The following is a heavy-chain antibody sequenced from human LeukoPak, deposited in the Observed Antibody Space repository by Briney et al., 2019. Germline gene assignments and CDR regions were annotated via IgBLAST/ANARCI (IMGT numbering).Heavy chain of an antibody. V-gene: IGHV4-59*01. J-gene: IGHJ5*02. D-gene: IGHD3-16*01. CDR2: IYYSGGT. Sequence: SETLSLTCTVSGGSMSGYYWTWIRQPPGKGLEWIGYIYYSGGTNYNPSLKSRVTISIHTSKNQFSLNLSSVTAADTAVYYCARVFGGGRGGWFDPWGQGTLVAVSS. CDR3: ARVFGGGRGGWFDP. CDR1: GGSMSGYY.